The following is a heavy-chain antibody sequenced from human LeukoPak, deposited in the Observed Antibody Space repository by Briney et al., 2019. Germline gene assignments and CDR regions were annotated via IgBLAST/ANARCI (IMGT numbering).Heavy chain of an antibody. CDR3: AKLLGYGYSLDLLHY. V-gene: IGHV3-23*01. Sequence: GGSLRLSCAASGFTFSSYAMSCGRQAPRRGRERGSAINDNGGSTSYADSGKSHFPITRDNSTNALSLQKTSLRAEDTAVYSCAKLLGYGYSLDLLHYWRQGNLVTVSS. CDR2: INDNGGST. D-gene: IGHD5-24*01. CDR1: GFTFSSYA. J-gene: IGHJ4*02.